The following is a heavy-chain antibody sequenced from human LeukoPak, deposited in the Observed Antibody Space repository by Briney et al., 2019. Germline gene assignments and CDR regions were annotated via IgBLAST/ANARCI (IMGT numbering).Heavy chain of an antibody. CDR3: ARNRGIFPYYYYMDV. Sequence: ASVKVSCQASGYTFTSYAMNWVRQAPGQGLEWMGWINTNTGNPTYAQGFTGRFVSSLDTSVSTAYLQISSLKAEDTAVYYCARNRGIFPYYYYMDVWGKGTTVTVSS. CDR1: GYTFTSYA. CDR2: INTNTGNP. V-gene: IGHV7-4-1*02. D-gene: IGHD3-3*01. J-gene: IGHJ6*03.